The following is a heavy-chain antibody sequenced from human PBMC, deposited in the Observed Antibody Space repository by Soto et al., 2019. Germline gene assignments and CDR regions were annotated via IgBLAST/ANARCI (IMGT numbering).Heavy chain of an antibody. CDR3: ARGPPLIYCTNGVCSGGWFXP. CDR1: GGTFSSYA. Sequence: SVKVSCKASGGTFSSYAISWVRQAPGQGLEWMGRIIPILGIANYAQKFQGRVTITADKSTSTAYMELSSLRSEDTAVYYCARGPPLIYCTNGVCSGGWFXPWGQGTLVXVS. D-gene: IGHD2-8*01. CDR2: IIPILGIA. J-gene: IGHJ5*02. V-gene: IGHV1-69*04.